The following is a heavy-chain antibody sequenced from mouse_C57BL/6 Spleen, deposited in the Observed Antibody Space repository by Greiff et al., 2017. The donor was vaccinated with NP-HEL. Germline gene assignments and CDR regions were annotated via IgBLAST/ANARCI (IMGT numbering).Heavy chain of an antibody. CDR3: ARGLYYGSSYPHCDY. J-gene: IGHJ2*01. Sequence: EVHLVESGGGLVKPGGSLKLSCAASGFTFSSYAMSWVRQTPEKRLEWVATISDGGSYTYYPDNVKGRFTISRDNAKNNLYLQMSHLKSEDTAMYYCARGLYYGSSYPHCDYWGQGTTLTVSS. V-gene: IGHV5-4*01. CDR1: GFTFSSYA. CDR2: ISDGGSYT. D-gene: IGHD1-1*01.